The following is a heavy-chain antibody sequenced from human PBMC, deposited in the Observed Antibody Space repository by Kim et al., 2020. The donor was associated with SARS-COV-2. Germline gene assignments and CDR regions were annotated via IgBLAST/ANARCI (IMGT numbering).Heavy chain of an antibody. CDR1: GGSIGNGGYY. D-gene: IGHD3-10*01. CDR3: ARQSYASGSHYYYFDY. V-gene: IGHV4-31*03. Sequence: SETLSLTCTVSGGSIGNGGYYWSWIRQHPGKGLEWIGYIYYSGSTYYNPSLKSRVTISIDTSKNQFSLKLSSVTAADTAVYYCARQSYASGSHYYYFDYWGQGTLVPVSS. J-gene: IGHJ4*02. CDR2: IYYSGST.